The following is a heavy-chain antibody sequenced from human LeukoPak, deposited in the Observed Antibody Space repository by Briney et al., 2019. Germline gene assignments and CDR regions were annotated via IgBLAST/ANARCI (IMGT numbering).Heavy chain of an antibody. D-gene: IGHD1-26*01. Sequence: PSETLSLTCTVSGGSISSYYWSWIRQPPGKGLEWIGYIYYSGSTNYNPSLKSRVTISVDTSKNQFSLKLSSVTAADTAVYYCARDRLGKRGYYFDYWGQGTLVTVSS. V-gene: IGHV4-59*12. CDR3: ARDRLGKRGYYFDY. CDR1: GGSISSYY. J-gene: IGHJ4*02. CDR2: IYYSGST.